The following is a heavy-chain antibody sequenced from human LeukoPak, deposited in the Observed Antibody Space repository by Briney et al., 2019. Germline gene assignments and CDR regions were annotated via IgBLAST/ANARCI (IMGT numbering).Heavy chain of an antibody. Sequence: GGSLRLSCAASGFNFNDYAMHWVRQAPGKGLEWVSGISWNSGSLGYAGSEKGGVTVSRDNAKNSLYLQMNSLRAEDMALYYCVKGETAVAGGDFDYWGQGTLVTVSS. CDR1: GFNFNDYA. D-gene: IGHD6-19*01. V-gene: IGHV3-9*03. J-gene: IGHJ4*02. CDR2: ISWNSGSL. CDR3: VKGETAVAGGDFDY.